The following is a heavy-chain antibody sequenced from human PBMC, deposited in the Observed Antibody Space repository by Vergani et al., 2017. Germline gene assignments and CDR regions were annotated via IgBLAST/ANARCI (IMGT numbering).Heavy chain of an antibody. J-gene: IGHJ6*03. CDR3: ARGRGQLVQYYYYMDV. V-gene: IGHV4-39*07. Sequence: QLLLQDSGPGQVKPSETLSLTCGVSDGSINSRSYYWAWIRQPPGKGLEWIGEINHSGSTNYNPSLKSRVTISVDTSKNQFSLKLSSVTAADTAVYYCARGRGQLVQYYYYMDVWGKGTTVTVSS. CDR2: INHSGST. CDR1: DGSINSRSYY. D-gene: IGHD6-6*01.